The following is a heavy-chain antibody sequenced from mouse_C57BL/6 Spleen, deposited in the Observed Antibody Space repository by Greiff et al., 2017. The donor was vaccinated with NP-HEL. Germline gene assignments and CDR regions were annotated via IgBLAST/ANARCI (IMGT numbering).Heavy chain of an antibody. CDR1: GYTFTDYE. D-gene: IGHD1-3*01. Sequence: QVQLKQSGAELVRPGASVTLSCKASGYTFTDYEMHWVKQTPVHGLEWIGAIDPETGGPAYNQKFKGKAILTADKSSSTAYMELRSLTSEDSAVYYCTRAHHWYFEVWGTGTTVTVSS. CDR2: IDPETGGP. CDR3: TRAHHWYFEV. J-gene: IGHJ1*03. V-gene: IGHV1-15*01.